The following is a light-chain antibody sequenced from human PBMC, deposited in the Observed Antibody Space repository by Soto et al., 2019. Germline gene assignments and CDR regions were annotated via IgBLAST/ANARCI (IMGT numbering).Light chain of an antibody. CDR3: QQRSNWPT. Sequence: EIVSTQSPETPSLIPGERATLSCRASQSVSSYLAWYQQKPGQAPRLLIYDASNRATGIPARFSGSGSGTDFTLTISSLEPEDFAVYYCQQRSNWPTFAQGTRLEIK. CDR2: DAS. V-gene: IGKV3-11*01. CDR1: QSVSSY. J-gene: IGKJ5*01.